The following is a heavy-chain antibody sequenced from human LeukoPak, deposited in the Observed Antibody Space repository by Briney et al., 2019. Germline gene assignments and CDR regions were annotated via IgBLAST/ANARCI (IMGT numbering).Heavy chain of an antibody. D-gene: IGHD4-17*01. V-gene: IGHV4-39*07. CDR1: GGSISSSSYY. CDR3: AREDQTTVTTTYYMDV. J-gene: IGHJ6*03. Sequence: SETLSLTCTVSGGSISSSSYYWGWIRQPPGKGLEWIGSIYHSGSTYYNPSLKSRVTISVDTSKNQFSLKLSSVTAADTAVYYCAREDQTTVTTTYYMDVWGKGTTVTVSS. CDR2: IYHSGST.